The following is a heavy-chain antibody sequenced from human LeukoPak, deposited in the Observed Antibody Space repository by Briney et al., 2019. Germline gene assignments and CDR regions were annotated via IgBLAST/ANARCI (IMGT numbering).Heavy chain of an antibody. CDR1: GYSISSDNY. D-gene: IGHD1-26*01. Sequence: SETLSLTCAVSGYSISSDNYWVWIRQPPGQGLEWTGGIYHSGSTYYNPSLKSRVTMSVDTSKNQFSLKLSSVTAADTAVYYCARHWELRGQGTLVTVSS. CDR3: ARHWEL. V-gene: IGHV4-38-2*01. J-gene: IGHJ4*02. CDR2: IYHSGST.